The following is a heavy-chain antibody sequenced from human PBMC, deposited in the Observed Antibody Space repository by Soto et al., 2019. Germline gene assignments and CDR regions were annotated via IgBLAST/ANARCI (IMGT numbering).Heavy chain of an antibody. CDR3: AADSGSYSTGMDV. V-gene: IGHV1-58*01. J-gene: IGHJ6*02. Sequence: ASVKVSCKASGFTFTSSAVQWVRQARGQRLEWIGWIVVGSGNTNYAQKFQERVTITRDMSTSTAYMELSSLRSEDTAVYYCAADSGSYSTGMDVWGQGTTVTSP. CDR2: IVVGSGNT. CDR1: GFTFTSSA. D-gene: IGHD1-26*01.